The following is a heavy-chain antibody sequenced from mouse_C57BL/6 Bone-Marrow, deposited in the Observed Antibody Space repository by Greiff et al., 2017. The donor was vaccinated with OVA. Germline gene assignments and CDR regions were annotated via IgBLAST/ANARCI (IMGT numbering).Heavy chain of an antibody. J-gene: IGHJ2*01. CDR2: IDPSDSYT. D-gene: IGHD1-1*01. Sequence: QVQLQQPGAELVKPGASVKLSCKASGYPFTSYWMHWVKQRPGRGLEWIGEIDPSDSYTNYNQKFKGKSTLTVDKSSSTAYMQLSSLTSEDSAVYYCARSRVLRGYFDYWGQGTTLTVSS. V-gene: IGHV1-69*01. CDR1: GYPFTSYW. CDR3: ARSRVLRGYFDY.